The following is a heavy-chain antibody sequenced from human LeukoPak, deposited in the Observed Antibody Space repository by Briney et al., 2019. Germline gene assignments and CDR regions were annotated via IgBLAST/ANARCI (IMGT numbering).Heavy chain of an antibody. D-gene: IGHD3-22*01. J-gene: IGHJ6*03. CDR1: GFIFSSFG. V-gene: IGHV3-30*02. Sequence: GGSLRLSCAASGFIFSSFGMHWVRQGPGKGLEWEAFIRYDESNKYYGDSVKGRFTISRDNSKNTVYLQMNSLRGEDTAVYFCARQMIEGRHYYSMDVWGKGTSVTVSS. CDR3: ARQMIEGRHYYSMDV. CDR2: IRYDESNK.